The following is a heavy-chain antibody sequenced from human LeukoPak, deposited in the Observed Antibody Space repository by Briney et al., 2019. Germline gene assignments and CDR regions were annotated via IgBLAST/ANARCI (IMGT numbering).Heavy chain of an antibody. CDR3: ARGEDYYDSSGYEDY. D-gene: IGHD3-22*01. V-gene: IGHV1-69*04. Sequence: GASVKVSCKASGGTFSSYAISWVRPAPGQGLAWMGRIIPILGIANYAQKFQGRVTITADKSTSTAYMELSSLRSEDTAVYYCARGEDYYDSSGYEDYWGQGTLVTVSS. CDR1: GGTFSSYA. CDR2: IIPILGIA. J-gene: IGHJ4*02.